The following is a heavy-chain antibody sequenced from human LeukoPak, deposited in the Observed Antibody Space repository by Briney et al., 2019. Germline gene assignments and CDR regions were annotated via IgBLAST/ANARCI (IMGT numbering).Heavy chain of an antibody. CDR1: GDSISSNSAA. Sequence: SQTLSLTCAISGDSISSNSAAWTWIRQSPSRGLEWLVRTYYRSKWYTEYAVSLKSRISINPDTAKNQFSLQLNSVTPEDTAVYYCARVSGTSWLDYWGPGTLVTVSS. CDR2: TYYRSKWYT. CDR3: ARVSGTSWLDY. V-gene: IGHV6-1*01. D-gene: IGHD6-13*01. J-gene: IGHJ4*02.